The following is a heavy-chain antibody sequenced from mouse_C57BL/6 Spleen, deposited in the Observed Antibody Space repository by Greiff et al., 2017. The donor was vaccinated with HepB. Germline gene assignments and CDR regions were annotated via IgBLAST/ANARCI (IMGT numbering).Heavy chain of an antibody. CDR1: GFSLTSYG. J-gene: IGHJ1*03. D-gene: IGHD4-1*01. CDR2: IWSGGST. CDR3: ARKSWDEYFDV. V-gene: IGHV2-2*01. Sequence: QVQLKQSGPGLVQPSQSLSITCTVSGFSLTSYGVHWVRQSPGKGLEWLGVIWSGGSTDYNAAFISRLSISKDNSKSQVFFKMNSLQADDTAIYYCARKSWDEYFDVWGTGTTVTVPS.